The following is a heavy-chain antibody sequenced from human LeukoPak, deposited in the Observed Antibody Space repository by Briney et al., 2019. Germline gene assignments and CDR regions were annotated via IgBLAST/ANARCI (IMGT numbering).Heavy chain of an antibody. CDR1: GGTFSSYA. CDR3: STTRAPSAAADY. V-gene: IGHV1-69*05. D-gene: IGHD6-13*01. J-gene: IGHJ4*02. Sequence: ASVTVSCKASGGTFSSYAISWVRQATGQGLEWMGDIIPIFGTANYAQKFQGRVTITTDDSTSTAYMELSSLRSEDKAVQYCSTTRAPSAAADYWAQGPLVTGSS. CDR2: IIPIFGTA.